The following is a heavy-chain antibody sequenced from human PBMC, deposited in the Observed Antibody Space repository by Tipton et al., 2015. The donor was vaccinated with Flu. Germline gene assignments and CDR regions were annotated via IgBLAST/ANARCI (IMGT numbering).Heavy chain of an antibody. Sequence: SLRLSCTASGFTFSTYAMAWVRQAPGKGLEWVSAISVSGGNTFYADSVKGRFTISRDNSKNTLFLQLNSLRTEDTAVYFCARDLIRRAVSFGGAMDVWGQGTTVTVSS. V-gene: IGHV3-23*01. CDR2: ISVSGGNT. J-gene: IGHJ6*02. CDR3: ARDLIRRAVSFGGAMDV. CDR1: GFTFSTYA. D-gene: IGHD3-10*01.